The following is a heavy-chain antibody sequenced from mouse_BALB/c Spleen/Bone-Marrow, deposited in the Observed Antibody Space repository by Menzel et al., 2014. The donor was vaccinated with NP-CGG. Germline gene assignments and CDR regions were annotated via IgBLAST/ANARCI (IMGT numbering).Heavy chain of an antibody. CDR2: IHYSGST. CDR3: ARCDGNPY. J-gene: IGHJ2*01. CDR1: GYSITSGYS. Sequence: EVQGVESGPDLVKPSQSLSLTCTVTGYSITSGYSWRWIRQFPGNKLEWMGYIHYSGSTNYNPSLKSRISITRDTSKNHFFLQLNSVTTEDTATYYCARCDGNPYWGQGTTLTVSS. V-gene: IGHV3-1*02. D-gene: IGHD2-3*01.